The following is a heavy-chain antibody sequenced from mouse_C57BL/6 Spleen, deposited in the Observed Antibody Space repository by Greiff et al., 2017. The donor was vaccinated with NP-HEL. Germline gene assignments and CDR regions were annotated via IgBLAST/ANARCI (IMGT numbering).Heavy chain of an antibody. J-gene: IGHJ2*01. CDR3: ARGDDYDDY. Sequence: EVQGVESGGGLVKPGGSLKLSCAASGFTFSSYAMSWVRQTPEKRLEWVATISDGGSYTYYPDNVKGRFTISRDNAKNNLYLQMSHLKSEDTAMYYCARGDDYDDYWGQGTTLTVSS. CDR2: ISDGGSYT. V-gene: IGHV5-4*01. D-gene: IGHD2-4*01. CDR1: GFTFSSYA.